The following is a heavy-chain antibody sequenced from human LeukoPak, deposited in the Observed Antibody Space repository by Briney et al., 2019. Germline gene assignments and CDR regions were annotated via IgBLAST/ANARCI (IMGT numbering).Heavy chain of an antibody. CDR2: IDWDDDK. V-gene: IGHV2-70*01. D-gene: IGHD4-23*01. Sequence: SGPALVEPTQTLTLTCTFSGFSLSTSGMCVSWIRQPPGKALERLALIDWDDDKYYSTSLKTRLTISKDTSKNQVVLTMTNMDPVDTATYYCARINKIYGGPHFDYWGQGTLVTVSS. CDR3: ARINKIYGGPHFDY. J-gene: IGHJ4*02. CDR1: GFSLSTSGMC.